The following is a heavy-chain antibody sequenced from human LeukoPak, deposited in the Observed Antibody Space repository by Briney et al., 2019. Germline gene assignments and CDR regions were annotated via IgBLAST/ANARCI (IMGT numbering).Heavy chain of an antibody. J-gene: IGHJ4*02. D-gene: IGHD3-22*01. V-gene: IGHV4-59*01. CDR1: GGSISSYY. CDR2: IYYSGST. CDR3: ARESFQVRYYDSSGYYDYYFDY. Sequence: SETLSLTCTVSGGSISSYYWSWIRQPPGKGLEWIGYIYYSGSTNYNPSLKSRVTISVDTSKNQFSLKLSSVTAADTAVYYCARESFQVRYYDSSGYYDYYFDYWGQGTLVTVSS.